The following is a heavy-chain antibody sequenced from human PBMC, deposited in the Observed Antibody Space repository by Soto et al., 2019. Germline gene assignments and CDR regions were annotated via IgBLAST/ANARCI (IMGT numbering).Heavy chain of an antibody. J-gene: IGHJ6*02. CDR2: ISAYNGNT. V-gene: IGHV1-18*01. CDR3: AGVWDGGNNRRTADYYYYYGMDV. D-gene: IGHD2-15*01. Sequence: ASVKVSCKASGYTFTSYGISWVRQAPGQGLEWMGWISAYNGNTNYAQKLQGRVTMTTDTSTSTAYMELRSLRSDDTAVYYCAGVWDGGNNRRTADYYYYYGMDVWGQGATVTVSS. CDR1: GYTFTSYG.